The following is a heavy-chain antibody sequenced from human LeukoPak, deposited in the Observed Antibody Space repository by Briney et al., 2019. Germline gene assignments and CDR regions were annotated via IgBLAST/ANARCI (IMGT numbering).Heavy chain of an antibody. Sequence: PGGSLRLSCAASGFTFSSYSMNWVRQAPGKGLEWVSSISSSSSYIYYADSVKGRFTISRDNAKNSLYLQMTSLRAADTAVYYCAREGGYYDRSGYLWGQGTLVTVSS. CDR1: GFTFSSYS. J-gene: IGHJ5*02. CDR2: ISSSSSYI. D-gene: IGHD3-22*01. V-gene: IGHV3-21*01. CDR3: AREGGYYDRSGYL.